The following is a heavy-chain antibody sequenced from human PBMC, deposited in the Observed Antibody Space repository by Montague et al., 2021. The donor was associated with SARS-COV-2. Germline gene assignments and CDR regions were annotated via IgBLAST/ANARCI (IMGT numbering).Heavy chain of an antibody. CDR1: GESFSSYY. CDR3: ARLGDGIVPSPILGLGPYYSCYYMDV. J-gene: IGHJ6*03. D-gene: IGHD2-2*02. V-gene: IGHV4-34*01. CDR2: ICQSGNT. Sequence: SETLSLTCAVFGESFSSYYWSWIRQPPGKGLEWIGEICQSGNTKYNPSLQSRVSISLDTSRNQFSLKVSSVTAADTAIYYCARLGDGIVPSPILGLGPYYSCYYMDVWGKGTTVTVSS.